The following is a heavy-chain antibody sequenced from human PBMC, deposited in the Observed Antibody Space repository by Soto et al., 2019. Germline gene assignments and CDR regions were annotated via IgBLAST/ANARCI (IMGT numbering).Heavy chain of an antibody. V-gene: IGHV1-69*13. CDR1: RGTFSNYP. CDR2: IIPIFGTV. D-gene: IGHD5-12*01. CDR3: ARGNHRWLQLWYFDL. J-gene: IGHJ2*01. Sequence: SVKVSCKASRGTFSNYPISWVRQSPGQGLEWMGGIIPIFGTVNYAQKFQGRVTITADESTSTAYMELSSLRSEDTAVYYCARGNHRWLQLWYFDLWGRGTLVTVSS.